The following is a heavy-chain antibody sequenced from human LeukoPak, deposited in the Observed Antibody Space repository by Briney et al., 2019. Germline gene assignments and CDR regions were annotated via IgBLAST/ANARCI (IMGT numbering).Heavy chain of an antibody. CDR1: GYTFTGYY. CDR2: INPNSGGT. CDR3: ARDRAWLGNHFDC. J-gene: IGHJ4*02. D-gene: IGHD6-19*01. V-gene: IGHV1-2*02. Sequence: GASVKVSCKASGYTFTGYYMHWVRQAPGQGLEWMGWINPNSGGTNYAQKFQGRVTMTRDTSISTAYMELSRLRSDDTAVYYCARDRAWLGNHFDCWGQGTLVTVSS.